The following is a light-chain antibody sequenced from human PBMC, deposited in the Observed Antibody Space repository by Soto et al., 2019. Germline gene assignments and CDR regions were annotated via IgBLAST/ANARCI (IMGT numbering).Light chain of an antibody. CDR1: QSISSY. CDR3: QQSYDMPWT. CDR2: AAY. Sequence: DIQMTQSPSSLSASVGDTVTITCRASQSISSYLTWYQQKPGKAPKLLIYAAYNLQSGVPSRFSGSGSGTDFTLTIRSLQPEDFAAYYCQQSYDMPWTFGQGTKVEIK. V-gene: IGKV1-39*01. J-gene: IGKJ1*01.